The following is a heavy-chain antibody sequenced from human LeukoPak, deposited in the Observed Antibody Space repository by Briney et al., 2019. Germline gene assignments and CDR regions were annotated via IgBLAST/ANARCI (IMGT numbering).Heavy chain of an antibody. CDR2: ISSGGTTI. CDR1: GFTFSTYS. Sequence: GGSLRLSCAASGFTFSTYSMSWVRQAPGKGLEWVSFISSGGTTIYYADSVKGRFTISRDNAKNSLYLQMNTLTDEDTAVYYCARPVSSSEGFDYWGQGTLVTVSS. D-gene: IGHD2-2*01. J-gene: IGHJ4*02. V-gene: IGHV3-48*02. CDR3: ARPVSSSEGFDY.